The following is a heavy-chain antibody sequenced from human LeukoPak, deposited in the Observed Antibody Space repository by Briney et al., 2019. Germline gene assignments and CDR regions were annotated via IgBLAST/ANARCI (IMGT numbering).Heavy chain of an antibody. Sequence: GASVKVSCKASGYTFTSYGISWVRQAPGQGLEWMGWISAYNGNTNYAQKLQGRVTMTTDTSTSTAYMELRSLRSDDTAVYYCATDRLTGIRGLGTYWGQGTLVTVSS. CDR3: ATDRLTGIRGLGTY. J-gene: IGHJ4*02. V-gene: IGHV1-18*01. CDR2: ISAYNGNT. CDR1: GYTFTSYG. D-gene: IGHD1-20*01.